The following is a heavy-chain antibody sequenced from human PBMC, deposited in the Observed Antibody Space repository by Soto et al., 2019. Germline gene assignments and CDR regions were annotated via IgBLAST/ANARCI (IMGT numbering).Heavy chain of an antibody. V-gene: IGHV1-46*03. CDR2: INPSGGST. CDR1: GYSFITYY. CDR3: ATYCSGSNCPGPWT. Sequence: QVQLVQSGAEVKKPGASVKVSCKASGYSFITYYLHWVRQAPGQGLEWMAIINPSGGSTTYAQKFQGRVTLTRDTSTSTVYLELSSLKSDATAVYYCATYCSGSNCPGPWTWGQGTLVTVYS. D-gene: IGHD2-15*01. J-gene: IGHJ3*01.